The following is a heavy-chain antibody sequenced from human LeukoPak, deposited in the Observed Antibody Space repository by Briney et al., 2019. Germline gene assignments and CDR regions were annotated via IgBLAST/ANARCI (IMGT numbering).Heavy chain of an antibody. CDR3: ARDRIAYYYDSSGYPDDAFDI. Sequence: GASVKVSCKASGYTFTSYGISWVRQAPGQGLEWIGWISAYNGNTNYAQKFQGRVTMTTDTSTNTAYMELRSLRSDDTAVYYCARDRIAYYYDSSGYPDDAFDIWGQGTMVTVSS. V-gene: IGHV1-18*01. CDR1: GYTFTSYG. CDR2: ISAYNGNT. D-gene: IGHD3-22*01. J-gene: IGHJ3*02.